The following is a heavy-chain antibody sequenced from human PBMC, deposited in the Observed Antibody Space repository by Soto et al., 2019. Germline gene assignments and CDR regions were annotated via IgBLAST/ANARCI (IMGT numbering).Heavy chain of an antibody. J-gene: IGHJ4*02. V-gene: IGHV3-48*01. Sequence: EVQLVESGGGLVQPGGSLRLSCAASGFTFSSYSMNWVRQAPGEGLEWVSYSSSRSSTIFYADSVKGRFTISRDNAKNSLYLQMNSLGAEDTAVYYCARIGYSSWIDYWGQGTLVTVSS. D-gene: IGHD6-6*01. CDR2: SSSRSSTI. CDR3: ARIGYSSWIDY. CDR1: GFTFSSYS.